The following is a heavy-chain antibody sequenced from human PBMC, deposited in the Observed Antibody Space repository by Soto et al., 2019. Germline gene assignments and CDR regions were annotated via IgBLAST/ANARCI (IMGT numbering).Heavy chain of an antibody. CDR2: IYYSGST. V-gene: IGHV4-59*01. D-gene: IGHD3-22*01. Sequence: SETLSLTCTVSGGSISSYYWSWIRQPPGKGLEWIGYIYYSGSTNYNPSLKSRVTISVDTSKNQFSLKLSSVTAAGTAVYYCARANYYDSSGYYFDYWGQGTLVTVSS. J-gene: IGHJ4*02. CDR1: GGSISSYY. CDR3: ARANYYDSSGYYFDY.